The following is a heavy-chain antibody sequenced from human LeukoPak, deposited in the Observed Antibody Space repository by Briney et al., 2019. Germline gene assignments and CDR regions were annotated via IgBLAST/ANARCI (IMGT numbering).Heavy chain of an antibody. CDR1: GGTFSSYA. CDR2: IIPIFGTA. Sequence: SVKVSCKASGGTFSSYAISWVRQAPGQGLEWMGGIIPIFGTANYAQKFQGRVTITADESTSTAYMELSRLRCEDTAVYYCARVPNYDYVWGSYRTNAFDIWGQGTMVTVSS. D-gene: IGHD3-16*02. J-gene: IGHJ3*02. CDR3: ARVPNYDYVWGSYRTNAFDI. V-gene: IGHV1-69*01.